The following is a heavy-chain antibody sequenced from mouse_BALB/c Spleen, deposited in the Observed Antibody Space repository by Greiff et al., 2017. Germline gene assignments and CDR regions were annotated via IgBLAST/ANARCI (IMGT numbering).Heavy chain of an antibody. CDR3: ARSQTGQLGPLYWYFDV. V-gene: IGHV3-2*02. Sequence: EVKLEESGPGLVKPSQSLSLTCTVTGYSITSDYAWNWIRQFPGNKLEWMGYISYSGSTSYNPSLKSRISITRDTSKNQFFLQLNSVTTEDTATYYCARSQTGQLGPLYWYFDVWGAGTTVTVSS. D-gene: IGHD3-1*01. J-gene: IGHJ1*01. CDR2: ISYSGST. CDR1: GYSITSDYA.